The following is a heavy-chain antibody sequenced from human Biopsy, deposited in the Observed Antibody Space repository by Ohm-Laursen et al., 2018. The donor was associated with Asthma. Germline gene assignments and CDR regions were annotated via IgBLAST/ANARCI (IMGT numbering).Heavy chain of an antibody. V-gene: IGHV2-5*02. Sequence: TQTLTLTCSFSGFSLRTPGVGVGWIRQSPGKALEWLALIYWDDYNLFRPSLKRRLTITKDPSKNQVALPMTKIDPVDSGTYYCALSQDSGFDDHSPSWFDPWGQGTLVTVSS. CDR3: ALSQDSGFDDHSPSWFDP. D-gene: IGHD3-9*01. J-gene: IGHJ5*02. CDR1: GFSLRTPGVG. CDR2: IYWDDYN.